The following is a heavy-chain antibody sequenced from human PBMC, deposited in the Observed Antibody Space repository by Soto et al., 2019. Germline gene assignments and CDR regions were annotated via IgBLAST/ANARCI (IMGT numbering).Heavy chain of an antibody. CDR2: INHSGST. V-gene: IGHV4-34*01. Sequence: SETLSLTCAVYGGSFSGYYWSWIRQPPGKGLEWIGEINHSGSTNYNPSLKSRVTISVDTSKNQFSLKLSSVTAADTAVYYCARAAIWGSYRYTGGPFDYWGQGTLVTVSS. D-gene: IGHD3-16*02. CDR1: GGSFSGYY. J-gene: IGHJ4*02. CDR3: ARAAIWGSYRYTGGPFDY.